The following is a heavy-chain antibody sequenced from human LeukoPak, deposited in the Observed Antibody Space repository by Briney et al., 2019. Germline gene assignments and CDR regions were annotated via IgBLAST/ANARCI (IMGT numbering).Heavy chain of an antibody. CDR2: ISAYNGYT. J-gene: IGHJ1*01. D-gene: IGHD4-11*01. Sequence: ASVKVSCKASGYTFTNYGVSWVRQAPGQGLEWMGWISAYNGYTNYAQKFQFRVTMTTDTSTSTAYMELRGLTSDDTAVYYCARDKAVTTERTQYFHHWGQGTLVTVSS. CDR3: ARDKAVTTERTQYFHH. CDR1: GYTFTNYG. V-gene: IGHV1-18*01.